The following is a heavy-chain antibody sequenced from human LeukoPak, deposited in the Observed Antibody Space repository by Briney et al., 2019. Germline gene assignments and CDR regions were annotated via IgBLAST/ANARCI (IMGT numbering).Heavy chain of an antibody. CDR2: IHYTGST. CDR3: ARFHPNWGLDY. D-gene: IGHD7-27*01. J-gene: IGHJ4*02. Sequence: QPSDTLSLTFSVSGGSITVYHWIWIRQPPGKGLEFIGHIHYTGSTNYNSSLTSRISISPVTSKNQFSLEMPSIPAADTAVYYCARFHPNWGLDYWGQGILVTVSS. CDR1: GGSITVYH. V-gene: IGHV4-59*07.